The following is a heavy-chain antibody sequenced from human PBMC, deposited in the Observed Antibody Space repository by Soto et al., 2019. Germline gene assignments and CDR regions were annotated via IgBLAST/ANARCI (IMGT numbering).Heavy chain of an antibody. V-gene: IGHV3-23*01. CDR2: ISGSGGST. Sequence: WGSLRLSCAASGFTFSSYAMSWVRQAPGKGLEWVSAISGSGGSTYYADSVKGRFTISRDNSKNTLYLQMNSLRAEDTAVYYCAKDPYCSGGSCSPYYFDYWGQGTLVTVSS. CDR1: GFTFSSYA. J-gene: IGHJ4*02. CDR3: AKDPYCSGGSCSPYYFDY. D-gene: IGHD2-15*01.